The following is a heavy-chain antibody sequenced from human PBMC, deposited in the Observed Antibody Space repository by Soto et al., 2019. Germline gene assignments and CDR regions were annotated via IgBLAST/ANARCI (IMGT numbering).Heavy chain of an antibody. CDR1: GFTFSSYS. CDR2: IWYDGSNK. D-gene: IGHD6-13*01. V-gene: IGHV3-33*08. CDR3: AREGGDSSRWYFAFDI. J-gene: IGHJ3*02. Sequence: GGSLRLSCAASGFTFSSYSMHWVRQAPGKGLEWVAVIWYDGSNKYYADSVKGRFTISRDNAKNSLYLQMNSLRAEDTAVYYCAREGGDSSRWYFAFDIWGQGTMVPVSS.